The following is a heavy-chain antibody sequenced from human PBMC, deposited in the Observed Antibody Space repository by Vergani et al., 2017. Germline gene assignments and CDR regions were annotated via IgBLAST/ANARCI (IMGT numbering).Heavy chain of an antibody. V-gene: IGHV1-46*02. CDR1: GGTFNSYT. J-gene: IGHJ4*02. Sequence: QVQLVHSGAEVKKPGSSVKVSCKASGGTFNSYTFSWVRQAPGQGLEWMGIINPSGGHTNYAQKFQGRVTMTRDTSTSTVYMELSSLRSEDTAIYYCARGDYGILTGYRYWGQGTLVTVSA. D-gene: IGHD3-9*01. CDR2: INPSGGHT. CDR3: ARGDYGILTGYRY.